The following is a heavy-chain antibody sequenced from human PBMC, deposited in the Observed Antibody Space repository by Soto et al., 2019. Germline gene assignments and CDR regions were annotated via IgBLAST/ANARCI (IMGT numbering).Heavy chain of an antibody. V-gene: IGHV3-23*01. CDR3: AKMGSESLAATPNY. Sequence: GGSLRLSCAASGFTFSSYAMSWVRQAPGKGLEWVSAISGSGGSTYYADSVKGRFTISRDNSKNTLYLQMNSLRAEDTAVYYCAKMGSESLAATPNYWGQGTLVTVSS. CDR2: ISGSGGST. CDR1: GFTFSSYA. J-gene: IGHJ4*02. D-gene: IGHD2-15*01.